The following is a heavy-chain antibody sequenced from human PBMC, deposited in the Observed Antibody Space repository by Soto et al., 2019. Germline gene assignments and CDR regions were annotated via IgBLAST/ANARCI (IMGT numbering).Heavy chain of an antibody. J-gene: IGHJ4*02. D-gene: IGHD6-6*01. Sequence: EVQLVESGGGLVQPGGSLRLSCAASGFTFSSYWMTWVRQAPGKGLEWVANIKQDGSEKYYVDSVKGRFTISRDNAKNSLYLEIHSLRVEDAAVYYCARAPEPGIAARPVGGWGQGTLVTVSS. V-gene: IGHV3-7*04. CDR2: IKQDGSEK. CDR3: ARAPEPGIAARPVGG. CDR1: GFTFSSYW.